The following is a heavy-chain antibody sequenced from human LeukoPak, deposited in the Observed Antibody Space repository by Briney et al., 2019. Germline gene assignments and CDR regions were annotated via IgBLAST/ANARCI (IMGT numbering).Heavy chain of an antibody. Sequence: GESLKISCKGSGYSFTSYCIAWVRQMPGKGLEWMGIILPGDSDATYSPSFQGQVTISADKSIGTAYLQWSSLQASDTAMYYCAKHGSLGTYINPNFDSWGQGTLVTVSS. CDR1: GYSFTSYC. V-gene: IGHV5-51*01. CDR2: ILPGDSDA. D-gene: IGHD3-10*01. CDR3: AKHGSLGTYINPNFDS. J-gene: IGHJ4*02.